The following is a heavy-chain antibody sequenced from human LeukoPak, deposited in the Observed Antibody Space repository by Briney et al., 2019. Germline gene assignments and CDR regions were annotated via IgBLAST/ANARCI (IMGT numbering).Heavy chain of an antibody. CDR1: GGSVSSGSYY. J-gene: IGHJ4*02. Sequence: PSETLSLTCTVSGGSVSSGSYYWSWIRQPPGKGLEWIGYIYYSGSTNYNPSLKSRVTISVDTSKNQFSLKLSSVTAADTAVYYCAREGLYGDYVWSLDYWGQGTLVTVPS. CDR3: AREGLYGDYVWSLDY. CDR2: IYYSGST. D-gene: IGHD4-17*01. V-gene: IGHV4-61*01.